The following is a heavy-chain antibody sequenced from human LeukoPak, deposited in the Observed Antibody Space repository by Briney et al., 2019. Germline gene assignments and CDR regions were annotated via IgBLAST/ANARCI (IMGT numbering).Heavy chain of an antibody. Sequence: GGSLRLSCEASGFSFSASSMNWVRQAPGKGLEWVSSIFGDGPGLYYADSVKGRFTISRDNGKNSVYLEMNSLRDDDAAVYYCTREGGSTDAGFWGQGTLVTVSS. CDR3: TREGGSTDAGF. CDR2: IFGDGPGL. J-gene: IGHJ4*02. V-gene: IGHV3-21*06. CDR1: GFSFSASS. D-gene: IGHD5/OR15-5a*01.